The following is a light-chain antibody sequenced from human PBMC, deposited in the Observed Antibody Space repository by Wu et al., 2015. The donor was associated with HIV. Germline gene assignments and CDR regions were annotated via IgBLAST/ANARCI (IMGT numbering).Light chain of an antibody. CDR3: QQYNTYPLT. CDR1: QSVSSR. V-gene: IGKV3-15*01. J-gene: IGKJ4*01. Sequence: EIVMTQSPPTLSVSPGERVTLSCRASQSVSSRLAWYQRKPGQPPRLLIYGASTRATGVPARFGGSGSGTEFTLIISSLQSDDFGTYYCQQYNTYPLTFGGGTKVEI. CDR2: GAS.